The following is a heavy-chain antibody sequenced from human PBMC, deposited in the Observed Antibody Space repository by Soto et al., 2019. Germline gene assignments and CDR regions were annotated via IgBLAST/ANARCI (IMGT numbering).Heavy chain of an antibody. CDR3: ARDRDYGGNRSGFDYYYYGMDV. J-gene: IGHJ6*02. CDR1: GYTFTGYY. Sequence: ASVKVSCKASGYTFTGYYMHWVRQAPGQGLEWMGWINPNSGGTNYAQKFQGWVTMTRDTSISTAYMELSRLRSDDTAVYYCARDRDYGGNRSGFDYYYYGMDVWGQGTTVTVSS. V-gene: IGHV1-2*04. D-gene: IGHD4-17*01. CDR2: INPNSGGT.